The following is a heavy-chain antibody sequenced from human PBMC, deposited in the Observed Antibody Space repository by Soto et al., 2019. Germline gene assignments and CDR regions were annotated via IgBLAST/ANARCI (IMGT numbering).Heavy chain of an antibody. D-gene: IGHD3-10*01. CDR2: IYYSGST. V-gene: IGHV4-61*01. J-gene: IGHJ4*02. CDR3: ARVRGVTCAY. Sequence: QVQLQESGPGLVKPSETLSLTCTVSGGSVSSGSYYWSWIRQPPGKVLEWIGYIYYSGSTNYNPSHKSRVTISVDTSKNQFYLQLSSLTAADPAVYYCARVRGVTCAYRGQGTLVRVSS. CDR1: GGSVSSGSYY.